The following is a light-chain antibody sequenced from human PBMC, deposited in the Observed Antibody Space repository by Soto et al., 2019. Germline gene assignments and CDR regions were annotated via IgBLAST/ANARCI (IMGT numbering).Light chain of an antibody. CDR1: SSDVGAYNY. CDR3: SSYTRSSAPYV. J-gene: IGLJ1*01. Sequence: QSALTQPASVSGSPGQSITISCTGTSSDVGAYNYVSWYQQHPGKAPKLMIYAVSNRPSGVSNRFSGSKSGNTASLTISGLQADDEADYYCSSYTRSSAPYVFGTGTKLTVL. CDR2: AVS. V-gene: IGLV2-14*01.